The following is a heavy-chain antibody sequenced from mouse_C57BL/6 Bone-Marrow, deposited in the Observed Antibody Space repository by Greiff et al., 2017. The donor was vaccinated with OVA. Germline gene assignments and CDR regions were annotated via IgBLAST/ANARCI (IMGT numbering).Heavy chain of an antibody. CDR2: ISDGGSYT. V-gene: IGHV5-4*03. CDR1: GFTFSSYA. D-gene: IGHD1-1*01. J-gene: IGHJ2*01. Sequence: EVKVEESGGGLVKPGGSLKLSCAASGFTFSSYAMSWVRQTPEKRLEWVATISDGGSYTYYPDNVKGRFTISRDNAKNNLYLQMSHLRSEDTAMYYCARAGAITTVVAFDYWGQGTILTVSS. CDR3: ARAGAITTVVAFDY.